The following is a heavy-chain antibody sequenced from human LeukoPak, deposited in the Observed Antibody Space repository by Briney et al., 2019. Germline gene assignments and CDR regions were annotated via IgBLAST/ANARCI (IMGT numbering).Heavy chain of an antibody. D-gene: IGHD3-3*01. CDR1: GFTVSNNY. CDR3: ARVVNYDLWSGYYIDY. V-gene: IGHV3-53*01. J-gene: IGHJ4*02. CDR2: IYSGGST. Sequence: GGSLRLSCAASGFTVSNNYMNWVRQAPGKGLEWVSVIYSGGSTYYADSVKGRFTISRDNSKNTLYLQMNSLRAEDTAVYYCARVVNYDLWSGYYIDYWGQGTLVTVSS.